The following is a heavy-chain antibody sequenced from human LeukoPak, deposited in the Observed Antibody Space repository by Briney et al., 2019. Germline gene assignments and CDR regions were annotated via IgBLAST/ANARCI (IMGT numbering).Heavy chain of an antibody. CDR3: ASISGYSYS. V-gene: IGHV3-23*01. Sequence: GGSLRLSCAASGFTFSSYAMGWVRQAPGQGLEWVSSITTSGGSTSYADSVRGRFTISRDNSKNSLYLQMNSLRAEDTAVYYCASISGYSYSWGQGTLVTVSS. D-gene: IGHD5-18*01. CDR1: GFTFSSYA. J-gene: IGHJ4*02. CDR2: ITTSGGST.